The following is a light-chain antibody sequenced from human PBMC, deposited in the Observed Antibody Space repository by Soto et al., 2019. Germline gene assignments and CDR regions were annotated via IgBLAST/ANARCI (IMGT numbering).Light chain of an antibody. Sequence: DIQMTQSPSTLSASVGERVTITFQASQSISAWSAWYQQKPGKAPKLLIYKASNVESGVPSRFSGSGSGTEFTLTISSLQPDDFATYYCQQYHSYPLTFGQGTRLEIK. J-gene: IGKJ5*01. V-gene: IGKV1-5*03. CDR2: KAS. CDR3: QQYHSYPLT. CDR1: QSISAW.